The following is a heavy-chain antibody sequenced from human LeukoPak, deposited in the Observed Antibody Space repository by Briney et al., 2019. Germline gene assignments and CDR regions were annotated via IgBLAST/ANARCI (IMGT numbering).Heavy chain of an antibody. CDR3: ATAPSRPRYFDWLLYGGGDY. CDR1: GYTFTSYD. V-gene: IGHV1-8*01. D-gene: IGHD3-9*01. J-gene: IGHJ4*02. Sequence: ASVKVSCKASGYTFTSYDINWVRQATGQGLEWMGWMNPNSGNTGYAQKFQGRVTMTRNTSISTAYMELSSLRSEDTAVYYCATAPSRPRYFDWLLYGGGDYWGQGTLVTVSS. CDR2: MNPNSGNT.